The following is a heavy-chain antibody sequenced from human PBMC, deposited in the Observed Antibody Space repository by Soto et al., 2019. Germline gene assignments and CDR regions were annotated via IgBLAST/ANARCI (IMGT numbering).Heavy chain of an antibody. CDR1: GGSLSTDH. J-gene: IGHJ4*02. CDR3: ARDRLGVDY. Sequence: SETLSLTCTVSGGSLSTDHWSWIRQSPGQGLEWIGYIYYSGSTNYNPSLRSRVTLSVDTSKNQFSLKLTSVTAADTAVYFCARDRLGVDYWGQGTLVTVSS. CDR2: IYYSGST. V-gene: IGHV4-59*01. D-gene: IGHD1-26*01.